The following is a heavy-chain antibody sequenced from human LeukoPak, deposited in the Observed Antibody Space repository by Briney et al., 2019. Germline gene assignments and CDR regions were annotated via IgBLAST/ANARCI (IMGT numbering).Heavy chain of an antibody. CDR2: ISSDGTIT. CDR3: ARRRTSGDLDY. J-gene: IGHJ4*02. D-gene: IGHD2-2*01. Sequence: GGSLRLSCAASGFTLSSYWMHWVRQAPGKGLVWVSRISSDGTITNYADSVKGRFTISRDNARDTLYLQMNSLRAEDTAVYYCARRRTSGDLDYWGQGTLVTVSS. CDR1: GFTLSSYW. V-gene: IGHV3-74*01.